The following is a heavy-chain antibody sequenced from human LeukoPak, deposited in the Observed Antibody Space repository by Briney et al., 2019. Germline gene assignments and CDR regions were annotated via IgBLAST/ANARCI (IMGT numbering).Heavy chain of an antibody. CDR3: VRQAVSGDSGIAY. Sequence: PGGSLRLSCEGSGFTFGSYWMHWVRQAPGKGLEWVSRINPDGSSSNYADSVKGRFTMSRDNAKSMVYLQMDGLSAEDTAVFSCVRQAVSGDSGIAYWGRGVLVTVSS. CDR1: GFTFGSYW. V-gene: IGHV3-74*01. CDR2: INPDGSSS. D-gene: IGHD4-17*01. J-gene: IGHJ4*02.